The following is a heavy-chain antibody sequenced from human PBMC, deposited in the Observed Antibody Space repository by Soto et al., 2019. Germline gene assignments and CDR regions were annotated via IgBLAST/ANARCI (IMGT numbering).Heavy chain of an antibody. Sequence: EVQLLESGGGLVQPGGSLRLSCAASGFTFSSYAMGWVRQAPGTGLVWVSVIDGSGGDTSFADSVKGRFTMSRDNSKNTLYLHMNSRRAEDTARYYCAKERVAAAYVETSPFDFWGQGTQVTVSS. J-gene: IGHJ4*02. V-gene: IGHV3-23*01. CDR2: IDGSGGDT. CDR1: GFTFSSYA. CDR3: AKERVAAAYVETSPFDF. D-gene: IGHD2-15*01.